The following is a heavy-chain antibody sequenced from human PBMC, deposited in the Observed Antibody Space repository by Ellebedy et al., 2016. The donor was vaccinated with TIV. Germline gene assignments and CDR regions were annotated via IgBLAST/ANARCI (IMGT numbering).Heavy chain of an antibody. V-gene: IGHV4-39*01. D-gene: IGHD4-23*01. Sequence: GSLRLSCKVSGGSISSSTYYWGWIRQPPGKGLEWIGSVYYSGTMYHNPSLKSRVTISLDTSKNQFPLKLSSVTAADTAVYYCARGIDGNFDAFNIWGQGTVVTVSS. CDR2: VYYSGTM. J-gene: IGHJ3*02. CDR1: GGSISSSTYY. CDR3: ARGIDGNFDAFNI.